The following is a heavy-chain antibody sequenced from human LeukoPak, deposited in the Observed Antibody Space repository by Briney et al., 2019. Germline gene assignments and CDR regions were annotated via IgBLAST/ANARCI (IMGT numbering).Heavy chain of an antibody. CDR1: GGSITSSGSY. Sequence: SETLSLTCIVSGGSITSSGSYWGWIRQPPGKGLEWIGSIYYSGSTYYNPSLKSRVTISVDTSKNQFSLKLSSVTAADTAVYYCAREGAANWFDPWGQGTLVTVSS. V-gene: IGHV4-39*07. CDR2: IYYSGST. J-gene: IGHJ5*02. CDR3: AREGAANWFDP. D-gene: IGHD4/OR15-4a*01.